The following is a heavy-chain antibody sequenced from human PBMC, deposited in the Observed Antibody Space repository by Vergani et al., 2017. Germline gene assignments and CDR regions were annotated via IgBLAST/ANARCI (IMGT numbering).Heavy chain of an antibody. CDR3: ARVFVGRAFDI. V-gene: IGHV4-30-2*01. D-gene: IGHD3-10*01. CDR1: GGTISSGGYS. CDR2: IYHSGST. Sequence: QLQLQESGSGLVKPSQTLSLTCAVSGGTISSGGYSWSWNRQPPGKGLEWIGYIYHSGSTYYNPSLKSRVTITVDRSKNQFSLKLRAVTAAATAVYYCARVFVGRAFDIWGQGTMVTVSS. J-gene: IGHJ3*02.